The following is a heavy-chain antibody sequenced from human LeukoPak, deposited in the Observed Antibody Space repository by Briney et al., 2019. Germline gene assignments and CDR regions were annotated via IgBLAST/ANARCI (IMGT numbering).Heavy chain of an antibody. D-gene: IGHD3-22*01. J-gene: IGHJ4*02. V-gene: IGHV1-46*01. Sequence: ASVKVSCKASGYTFTSYYMHWVRQAPGQGLEWMGIINPSGGSTSYAQKFQGRVTMTRDTSISTAYMELSRLRSDDTAVYYCARGLSSGYYYPFDYWGQGTLVTVSS. CDR2: INPSGGST. CDR1: GYTFTSYY. CDR3: ARGLSSGYYYPFDY.